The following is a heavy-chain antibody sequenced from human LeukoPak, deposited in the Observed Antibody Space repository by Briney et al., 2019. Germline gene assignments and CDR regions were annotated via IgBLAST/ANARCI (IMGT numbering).Heavy chain of an antibody. D-gene: IGHD1-26*01. V-gene: IGHV5-51*01. CDR3: ARWIVGATSAFDY. Sequence: GESLKISCKGSGYSFTSYWIGWVRQMPGKGLEWMGTIYPGDSDTRYSPSFQGQVAISADKSISTAYLQWSSLKASDTAMYYCARWIVGATSAFDYWGQGTLVTVSS. CDR1: GYSFTSYW. CDR2: IYPGDSDT. J-gene: IGHJ4*02.